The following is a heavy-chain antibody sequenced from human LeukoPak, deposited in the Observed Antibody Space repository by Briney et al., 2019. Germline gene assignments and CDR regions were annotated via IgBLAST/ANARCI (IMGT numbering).Heavy chain of an antibody. J-gene: IGHJ4*02. V-gene: IGHV1-69*13. CDR3: ARDYSPYCSSTSCPPVY. CDR1: GGTFSSYA. Sequence: ASVKVSCKASGGTFSSYAISWVRQAPGQGLEWMGGIIPIFGTANYAQKFQGRVTITADESTSTAYMELSSLRSEDTAVYYCARDYSPYCSSTSCPPVYWGQGTLVTVSS. CDR2: IIPIFGTA. D-gene: IGHD2-2*01.